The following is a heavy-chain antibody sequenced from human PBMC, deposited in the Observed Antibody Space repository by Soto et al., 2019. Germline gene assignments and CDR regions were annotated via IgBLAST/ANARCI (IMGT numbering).Heavy chain of an antibody. V-gene: IGHV3-73*01. CDR3: TTTILGYCSGGSCYRDY. Sequence: EVQLVESGGGLVQPGGSLKLSCAASGFTFSGSAMHWVRQASGKGLEWVGRIRSKANSYATAYAASVKGRFTISRDDSKNTAYLQMNSLKTEDTAVYYCTTTILGYCSGGSCYRDYWGQGTLVTVSS. D-gene: IGHD2-15*01. J-gene: IGHJ4*02. CDR1: GFTFSGSA. CDR2: IRSKANSYAT.